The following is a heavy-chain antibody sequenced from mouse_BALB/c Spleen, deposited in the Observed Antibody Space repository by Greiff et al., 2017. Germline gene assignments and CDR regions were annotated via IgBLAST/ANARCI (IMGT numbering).Heavy chain of an antibody. Sequence: VQLVESGPGLVAPSQSLSITCTVSGFSLSRYSVHWVRQPPGKGLEWLGMIWGGGSTDYNSALKSRLSISKDNSKSQVFLKMNSLQTDDTAIYYCVRDQGITTGYYAMDYWGQGTSVTVSS. CDR2: IWGGGST. CDR3: VRDQGITTGYYAMDY. V-gene: IGHV2-6-4*01. CDR1: GFSLSRYS. D-gene: IGHD2-4*01. J-gene: IGHJ4*01.